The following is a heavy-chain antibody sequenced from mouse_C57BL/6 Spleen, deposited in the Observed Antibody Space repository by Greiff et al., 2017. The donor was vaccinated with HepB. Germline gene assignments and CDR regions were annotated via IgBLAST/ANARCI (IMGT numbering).Heavy chain of an antibody. D-gene: IGHD1-1*01. CDR2: INPSSGYT. J-gene: IGHJ2*01. V-gene: IGHV1-4*01. CDR1: GYTFTSYT. Sequence: VKLQESGAELARPGASVKMSCKASGYTFTSYTMHWVKQRPGQGLEWIGYINPSSGYTKYNQKFKDKATLTADKSSSTAYMQLSSLTSEDSAVYYCARGDYGSSSFDYWGQGTTLTVSS. CDR3: ARGDYGSSSFDY.